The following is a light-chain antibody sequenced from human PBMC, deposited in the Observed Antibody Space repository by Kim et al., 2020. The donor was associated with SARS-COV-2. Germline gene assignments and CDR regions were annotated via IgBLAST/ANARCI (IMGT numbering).Light chain of an antibody. CDR1: QSISSTF. J-gene: IGKJ5*01. Sequence: EIVLTQSPGTLSLSPGETATLSCRASQSISSTFLAWYQHRPGQSPRLLMPGASSRATGIPDRFSGGGSGTDFTLTITRLETEDFAVYYCQQYGRTPPTFGGGTRLDIK. V-gene: IGKV3-20*01. CDR3: QQYGRTPPT. CDR2: GAS.